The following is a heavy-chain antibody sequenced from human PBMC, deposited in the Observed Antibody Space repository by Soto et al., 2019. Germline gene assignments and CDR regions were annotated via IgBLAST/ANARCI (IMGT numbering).Heavy chain of an antibody. V-gene: IGHV4-4*07. CDR3: VRDGTKTLRDWFDP. CDR2: IYATGTT. Sequence: PSETLSLTCIVSGASISGFYWSWIRKSAGKGLEWIGRIYATGTTDYNPSLKSRVMMSVDTSKKQFSLKLRSVTAADTAVYYCVRDGTKTLRDWFDPWGQG. D-gene: IGHD1-1*01. J-gene: IGHJ5*02. CDR1: GASISGFY.